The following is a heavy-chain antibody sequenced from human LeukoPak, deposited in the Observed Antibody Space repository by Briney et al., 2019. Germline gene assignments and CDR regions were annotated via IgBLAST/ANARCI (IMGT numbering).Heavy chain of an antibody. Sequence: GGSLRLSCVASGFTFSNHAMNWVRQAPGKGLEWVSSISANGINTYYADSVKGRFTISRDNSKNTLYLQMNSLRAEDAAVYYCARRITAASTYYFDYWGHGTLVPVSS. V-gene: IGHV3-23*01. CDR3: ARRITAASTYYFDY. J-gene: IGHJ4*01. CDR2: ISANGINT. CDR1: GFTFSNHA. D-gene: IGHD6-25*01.